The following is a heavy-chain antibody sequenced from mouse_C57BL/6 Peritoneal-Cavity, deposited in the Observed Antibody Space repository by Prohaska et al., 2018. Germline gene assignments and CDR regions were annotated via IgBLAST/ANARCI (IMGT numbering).Heavy chain of an antibody. CDR2: INAYSGVP. J-gene: IGHJ3*01. CDR1: V. V-gene: IGHV9-3*01. Sequence: VLSWFKQAPVKGLKWMGLINAYSGVPRYADELKGRFAFSWETSASTAYLHINNLKNEETATYFCARRDYGSRRAWFAYWGQGTLATVSA. D-gene: IGHD1-1*01. CDR3: ARRDYGSRRAWFAY.